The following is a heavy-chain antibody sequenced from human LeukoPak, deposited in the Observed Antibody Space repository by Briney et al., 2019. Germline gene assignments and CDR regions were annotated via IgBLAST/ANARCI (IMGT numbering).Heavy chain of an antibody. J-gene: IGHJ4*02. CDR2: IKQDGSEK. V-gene: IGHV3-7*01. Sequence: GRSLRLSCAASGFTFSSYWMSWVRQAPGKGLEWVANIKQDGSEKYYVDSVKGRFTISRDNAKNSLYLQMNSLRAEDTAVYYCARSLYPDYVEGSSFDYWGQGTLVTVSS. D-gene: IGHD3-10*02. CDR3: ARSLYPDYVEGSSFDY. CDR1: GFTFSSYW.